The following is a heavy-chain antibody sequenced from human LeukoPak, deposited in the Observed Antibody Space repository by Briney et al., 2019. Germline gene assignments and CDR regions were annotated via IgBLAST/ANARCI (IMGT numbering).Heavy chain of an antibody. V-gene: IGHV3-30*02. Sequence: GGSLRLSCAASGFTFSSSDMHWVRQAPGKGPEWVAFIRYDGSNKYYADSVKGRFTISRDNSKNTLYLQMNSLRAEDTAVFYCANSRIRYFDWFDYWGQGTLVTVSS. J-gene: IGHJ4*02. CDR3: ANSRIRYFDWFDY. CDR2: IRYDGSNK. D-gene: IGHD3-9*01. CDR1: GFTFSSSD.